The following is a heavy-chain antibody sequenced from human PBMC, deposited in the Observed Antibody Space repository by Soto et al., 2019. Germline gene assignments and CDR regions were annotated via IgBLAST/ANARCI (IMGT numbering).Heavy chain of an antibody. CDR2: IIPIFGTA. D-gene: IGHD4-17*01. J-gene: IGHJ2*01. CDR1: GGTFSSSA. V-gene: IGHV1-69*12. CDR3: AIDKKDYGGNSWYFDL. Sequence: QVQMVQSGAEVKKPGSSVKVSCKASGGTFSSSAISWVRQAHGQGLEWLGGIIPIFGTANYAQKFQGRVTITADESTSTGNMELSSLRSEDTAVYYCAIDKKDYGGNSWYFDLWGRGTLVTVSS.